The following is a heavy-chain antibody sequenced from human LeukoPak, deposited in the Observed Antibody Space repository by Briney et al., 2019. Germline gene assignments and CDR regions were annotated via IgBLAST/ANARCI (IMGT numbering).Heavy chain of an antibody. J-gene: IGHJ3*02. V-gene: IGHV4-39*07. D-gene: IGHD3-22*01. CDR1: GGSISSSSYY. CDR2: IYYSGST. Sequence: TSETLSLTCTVSGGSISSSSYYWGWIRQPPGKGLEWIGSIYYSGSTYYNPSLKSRVTISVDTSKNQFSLKLSSVTAADTAVYYCARGHRNYDSSGYLRVDAFDIWGQGTMVTVSS. CDR3: ARGHRNYDSSGYLRVDAFDI.